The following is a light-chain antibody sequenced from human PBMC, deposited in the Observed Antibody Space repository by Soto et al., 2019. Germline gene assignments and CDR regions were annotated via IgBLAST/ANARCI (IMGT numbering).Light chain of an antibody. V-gene: IGLV1-44*01. CDR1: SSNIGSNT. CDR2: NNN. Sequence: QSVLTQPPSASGTHGQRVTISCSGSSSNIGSNTVNWYQQLPGTAPKLLIYNNNRPPSGFPDRFSGSKSGTSASLAISGLQSEDEADYYCAAGDDSLKGVVFGGGTKLTVL. J-gene: IGLJ2*01. CDR3: AAGDDSLKGVV.